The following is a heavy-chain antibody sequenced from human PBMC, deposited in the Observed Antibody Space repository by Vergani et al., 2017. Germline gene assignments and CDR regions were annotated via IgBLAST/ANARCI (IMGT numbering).Heavy chain of an antibody. CDR3: ARDRASDCSSTSCYPDAFDI. CDR1: GGSISSGGYY. Sequence: QVQLQESGPGLVQPSQTLSLTCTVPGGSISSGGYYWSWIRQHPGKGLEWIGYIYYSGSTYYNPSLKSRVTISVDTSKNQFSLKLSSVTAADTAVYYCARDRASDCSSTSCYPDAFDIWGQGTMVTVSS. CDR2: IYYSGST. J-gene: IGHJ3*02. D-gene: IGHD2-2*01. V-gene: IGHV4-31*03.